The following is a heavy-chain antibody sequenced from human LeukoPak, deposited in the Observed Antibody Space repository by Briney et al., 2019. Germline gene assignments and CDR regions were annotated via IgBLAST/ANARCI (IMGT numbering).Heavy chain of an antibody. V-gene: IGHV3-23*01. CDR3: AKDAAGPES. CDR2: ISGGGGST. D-gene: IGHD6-13*01. Sequence: PGGSLILSCVAYGLTFSDYSMTWARPAPGRGLFWVSGISGGGGSTYYADSVKGRFTISRDNSRNTLYLQMSSLRAEDTAVYYCAKDAAGPESWGQGTLVTASS. J-gene: IGHJ5*02. CDR1: GLTFSDYS.